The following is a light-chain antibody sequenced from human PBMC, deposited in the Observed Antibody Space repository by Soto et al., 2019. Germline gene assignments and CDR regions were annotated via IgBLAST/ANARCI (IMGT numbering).Light chain of an antibody. J-gene: IGLJ1*01. Sequence: QSVLTQPASVSGSPGQSITISCTGTSSDVGGYNYVSWYQQHPGKAPKLMIYEVSNRPSGVSNRFSGSKSGNTASLTISGLQAEDEADYYCSSYTSSSTPEVFGTGTKVT. CDR3: SSYTSSSTPEV. V-gene: IGLV2-14*01. CDR1: SSDVGGYNY. CDR2: EVS.